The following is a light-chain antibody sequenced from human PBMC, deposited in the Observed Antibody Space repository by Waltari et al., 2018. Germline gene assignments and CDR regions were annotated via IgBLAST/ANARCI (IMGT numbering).Light chain of an antibody. V-gene: IGKV3-15*01. CDR1: HSVTLK. J-gene: IGKJ1*01. Sequence: DTVMTHSPATLSVSTRELPPLSCRCSHSVTLKLAWYQQKPGQAPRLLIYCASTRATGIPDRFSGSWSGTEFTLTISSLQSEDFAVYYCQQYNNWPPWTFGQGTKVEVK. CDR2: CAS. CDR3: QQYNNWPPWT.